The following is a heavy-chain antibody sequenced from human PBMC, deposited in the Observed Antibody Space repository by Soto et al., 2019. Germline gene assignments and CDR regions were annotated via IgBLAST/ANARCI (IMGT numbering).Heavy chain of an antibody. CDR1: GFTLSGSD. CDR2: IRTKSNNFAT. J-gene: IGHJ6*02. CDR3: XXXKXGRSMVFYGMDV. Sequence: GGSLRLSCAASGFTLSGSDIHWVRQASGKGLEWVGRIRTKSNNFATSYAESVRGRFTISRDDSDNTASLQMSSLKTEDTAIXYXXXXKXGRSMVFYGMDVWGQGTTVTVSS. D-gene: IGHD3-10*01. V-gene: IGHV3-73*01.